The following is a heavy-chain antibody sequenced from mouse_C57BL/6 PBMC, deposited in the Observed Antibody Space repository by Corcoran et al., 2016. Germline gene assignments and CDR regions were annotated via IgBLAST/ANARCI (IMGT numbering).Heavy chain of an antibody. CDR3: AREVPTNFDY. J-gene: IGHJ2*01. CDR2: INTYSGVP. V-gene: IGHV9-3*01. Sequence: QIQLVQSGPELKKPGETVKISCKASGYTFTTYGMSWVKQAPGKGLKWMGWINTYSGVPTYADDFKGRFAFSLETSASTAYLQINNLKNEDTATYVCAREVPTNFDYWGQGTTLTVSS. CDR1: GYTFTTYG.